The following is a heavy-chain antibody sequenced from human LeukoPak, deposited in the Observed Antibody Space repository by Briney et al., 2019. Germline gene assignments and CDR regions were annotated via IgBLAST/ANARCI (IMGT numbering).Heavy chain of an antibody. CDR3: ARPFWGYCSGGSCRPDAFDI. V-gene: IGHV5-51*01. CDR2: IYPGDTDT. D-gene: IGHD2-15*01. J-gene: IGHJ3*02. CDR1: GYSFTSYW. Sequence: GESLKISCKGSGYSFTSYWIGWVRQMPGKGLEWMGIIYPGDTDTRYSPSFQGQVTISADKSISTAYLQWSSLKASDTAMYYCARPFWGYCSGGSCRPDAFDIWGQGTMVTVSS.